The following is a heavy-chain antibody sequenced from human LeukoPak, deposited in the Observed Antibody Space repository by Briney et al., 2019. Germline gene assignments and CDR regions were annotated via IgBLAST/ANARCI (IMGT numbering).Heavy chain of an antibody. CDR3: AKAEWLQLRWLSGFDY. J-gene: IGHJ4*02. CDR1: GFTFGDHT. CDR2: ISGPGGST. D-gene: IGHD5-24*01. V-gene: IGHV3-23*01. Sequence: GGSLRLSCTASGFTFGDHTMSWVRQTPGQGLEWVSAISGPGGSTFYADSVKGRFTISRDNSKNTLYLQMSSLRAEDTAVYYCAKAEWLQLRWLSGFDYWGQGTLVTVFS.